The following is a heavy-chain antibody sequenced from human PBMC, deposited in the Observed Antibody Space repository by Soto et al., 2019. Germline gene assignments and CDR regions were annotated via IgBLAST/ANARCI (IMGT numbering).Heavy chain of an antibody. CDR3: ARRAQGNCSGGSCYSPAGMAV. Sequence: GESLKICCKGSGYSFTSYWIGWVRQMPGKGLEWMGIIYPGDSDTRYSPSFQGQVTISADKSISTAYLQWSSLKASDTAMYYCARRAQGNCSGGSCYSPAGMAVWGQGTTVTVSS. D-gene: IGHD2-15*01. J-gene: IGHJ6*02. CDR2: IYPGDSDT. V-gene: IGHV5-51*01. CDR1: GYSFTSYW.